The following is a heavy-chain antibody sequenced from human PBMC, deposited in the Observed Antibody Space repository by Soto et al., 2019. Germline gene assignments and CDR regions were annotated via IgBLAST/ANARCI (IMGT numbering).Heavy chain of an antibody. V-gene: IGHV4-59*01. CDR3: AREYGRMDV. CDR2: IYYSGST. CDR1: GGSISSYY. D-gene: IGHD4-17*01. J-gene: IGHJ6*03. Sequence: SKTLSLTCTVSGGSISSYYWSWIRQPPGKGLEWIGYIYYSGSTNYNPSLKSRVTISVDTSKNQFSLKLSSVTAADTAVYYCAREYGRMDVWGKGTTVTVSS.